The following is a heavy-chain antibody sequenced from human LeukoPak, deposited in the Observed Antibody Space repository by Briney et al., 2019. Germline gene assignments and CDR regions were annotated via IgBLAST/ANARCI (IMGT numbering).Heavy chain of an antibody. CDR2: IYYSGST. V-gene: IGHV4-39*07. Sequence: SETLSLTCTVSGGSISSSSYYWGWIRQPPGKGLEWIGSIYYSGSTYYNPSLKSRVTISVDTSKNQFSLKLSSVTAADTAVYYCARGVTPFDYWGQGTLVTVSS. CDR3: ARGVTPFDY. D-gene: IGHD2-21*02. CDR1: GGSISSSSYY. J-gene: IGHJ4*02.